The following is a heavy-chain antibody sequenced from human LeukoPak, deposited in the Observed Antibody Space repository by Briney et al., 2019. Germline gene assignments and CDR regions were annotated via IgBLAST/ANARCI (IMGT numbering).Heavy chain of an antibody. CDR2: INPNNGGT. Sequence: ASVTVSFKASGYTFTVHYIHWVRHAPGQGVEWMGWINPNNGGTNSAQKFQGRVTLTRDTSMSTAYMELSRLRSDDAAVYYCARSMAGTFDYWGQGTLVTVSS. D-gene: IGHD6-19*01. CDR1: GYTFTVHY. J-gene: IGHJ4*02. V-gene: IGHV1-2*02. CDR3: ARSMAGTFDY.